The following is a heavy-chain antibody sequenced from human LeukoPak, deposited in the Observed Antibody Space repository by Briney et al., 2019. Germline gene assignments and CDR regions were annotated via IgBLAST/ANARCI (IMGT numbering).Heavy chain of an antibody. CDR1: GYSFTSYW. Sequence: GESLKISCKGSGYSFTSYWIGWVRQMPGKGLEWMGIIYPGDSDTIYGPSFQGQVTISADKSINTAYLEWSSLKASDTAIYYCARQGAAGKYYYYYMDVWGKGTTVTVSS. J-gene: IGHJ6*03. D-gene: IGHD6-13*01. CDR2: IYPGDSDT. V-gene: IGHV5-51*01. CDR3: ARQGAAGKYYYYYMDV.